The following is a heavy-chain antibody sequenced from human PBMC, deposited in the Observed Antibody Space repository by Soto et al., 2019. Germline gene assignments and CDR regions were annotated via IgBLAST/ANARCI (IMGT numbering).Heavy chain of an antibody. J-gene: IGHJ1*01. CDR2: IIPIFGTA. CDR3: AREYYYDSSGYYPGDFQN. CDR1: GGTFSSYA. Sequence: QVQLVQSGAEVKKPGSSVKVSCKASGGTFSSYAISWVRQAPGQGLEWMGGIIPIFGTANYAQKFQGRVTITADESTSTAYMELSSLRSEDTAVYYCAREYYYDSSGYYPGDFQNWGQGTLVTVSS. D-gene: IGHD3-22*01. V-gene: IGHV1-69*01.